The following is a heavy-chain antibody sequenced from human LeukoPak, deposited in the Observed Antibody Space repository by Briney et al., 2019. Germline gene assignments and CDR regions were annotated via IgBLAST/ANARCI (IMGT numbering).Heavy chain of an antibody. D-gene: IGHD2-2*01. Sequence: GGSLRLSCEASGFTFSAYAMTWVRQAPGKGLEWVSSIGSDNKPHYSESVKGRFAISRDNSKNTLYLQMNSLRAEDTAVYYCAKDRRGLGYCSSTICHPFDYWGQGTLVTVSS. V-gene: IGHV3-23*01. CDR3: AKDRRGLGYCSSTICHPFDY. CDR2: IGSDNKP. J-gene: IGHJ4*02. CDR1: GFTFSAYA.